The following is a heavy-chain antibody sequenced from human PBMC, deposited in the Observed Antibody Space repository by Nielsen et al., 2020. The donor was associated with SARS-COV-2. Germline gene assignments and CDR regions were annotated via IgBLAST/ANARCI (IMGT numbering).Heavy chain of an antibody. CDR3: ARGWNDWYFDL. V-gene: IGHV3-53*01. CDR2: IYSGGST. D-gene: IGHD1-1*01. Sequence: GESLKISCAASGFTFSSYAMSWVRQAPGKGLEWVSVIYSGGSTYYADSVKGRFTISRDNSKNTLYLQMNSLRAEDTAVYYCARGWNDWYFDLWGRGTLVTVSS. CDR1: GFTFSSYA. J-gene: IGHJ2*01.